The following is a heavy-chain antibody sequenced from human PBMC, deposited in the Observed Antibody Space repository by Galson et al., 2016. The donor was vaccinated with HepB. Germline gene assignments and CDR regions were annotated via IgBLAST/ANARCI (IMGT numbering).Heavy chain of an antibody. V-gene: IGHV3-33*08. CDR3: ARDRGLLHYYDGMDV. CDR2: ISYDGNNR. CDR1: GFTFDNYG. J-gene: IGHJ6*02. Sequence: SLRLSCATSGFTFDNYGINWVRQAPGMGLEWVAVISYDGNNRHYADAVKGRFTISRDSSTNTVYLQTNSLRADDTAVYCCARDRGLLHYYDGMDVWGQGTTVTV. D-gene: IGHD4-17*01.